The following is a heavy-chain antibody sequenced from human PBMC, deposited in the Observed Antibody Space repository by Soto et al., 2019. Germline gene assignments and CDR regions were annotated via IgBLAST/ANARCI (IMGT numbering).Heavy chain of an antibody. D-gene: IGHD2-2*01. V-gene: IGHV4-59*08. J-gene: IGHJ4*02. Sequence: SETLSLTCTVSGGSISSYYWSWIRQPPGKGLEWIGYIYYSGSTNYNPSLKSRVTISVDTSKNQFSLKLSSVTAADTAVYYCARHEGLYCSSTSCYQVSYFDYWGQGTLVTVS. CDR3: ARHEGLYCSSTSCYQVSYFDY. CDR1: GGSISSYY. CDR2: IYYSGST.